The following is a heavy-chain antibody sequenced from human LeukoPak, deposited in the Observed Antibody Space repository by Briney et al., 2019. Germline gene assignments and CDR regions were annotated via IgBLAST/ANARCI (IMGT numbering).Heavy chain of an antibody. CDR3: ARNTYSSSWYGSSGYEYFQH. Sequence: PSETPSLTCTVSGGSISSSSYYWGWIRQPPGKGLEWIGNIYYRGSTYYNPSLKSRVTISVDTSKNQFSLKLSSVTAADTAVYYCARNTYSSSWYGSSGYEYFQHWGQGTLVTVSS. D-gene: IGHD6-13*01. CDR2: IYYRGST. V-gene: IGHV4-39*07. J-gene: IGHJ1*01. CDR1: GGSISSSSYY.